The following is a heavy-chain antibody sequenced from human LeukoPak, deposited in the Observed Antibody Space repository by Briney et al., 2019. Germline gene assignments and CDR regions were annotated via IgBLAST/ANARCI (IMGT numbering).Heavy chain of an antibody. CDR3: AREGQTVGDY. D-gene: IGHD2-15*01. Sequence: PGGSLRLSCAASGFTFSTYSMNWVRQAPGKGLEWVSYISSSSSTIYHADSVKGRFTISRDNAKNSLYLQMNSLRAEDTAVYYCAREGQTVGDYWGQGTLVTVSS. CDR1: GFTFSTYS. J-gene: IGHJ4*02. V-gene: IGHV3-48*04. CDR2: ISSSSSTI.